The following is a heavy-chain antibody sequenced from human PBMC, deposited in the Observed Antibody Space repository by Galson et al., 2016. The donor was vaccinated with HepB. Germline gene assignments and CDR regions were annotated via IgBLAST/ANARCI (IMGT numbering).Heavy chain of an antibody. J-gene: IGHJ4*02. CDR3: AKGGYYGSGVPWGFDY. CDR2: ISGSGGST. D-gene: IGHD3-10*01. Sequence: LRLSCAASGFTFSSYAMSWVRQAPGKGLEWVSAISGSGGSTYYADSVKGRFTISRDNPKHTVYLQMNSLRVEDTAVYYCAKGGYYGSGVPWGFDYWGQGTLVTVSS. CDR1: GFTFSSYA. V-gene: IGHV3-23*01.